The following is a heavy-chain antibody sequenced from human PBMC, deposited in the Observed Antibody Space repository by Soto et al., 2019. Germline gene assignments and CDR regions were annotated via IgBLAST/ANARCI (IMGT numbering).Heavy chain of an antibody. CDR1: GFTFSSYG. D-gene: IGHD1-26*01. CDR2: ISYDGSNT. Sequence: QVQLVESGGGVVQPGRSLRLSCAASGFTFSSYGMHWFRQAPGKVLEWVAIISYDGSNTYYADSVKGRFTISRNNSKNTLYLQMNSLRAEDTSVYYCAKEGGLSGSYYISSSYYFDYWGQGTLVTVSS. CDR3: AKEGGLSGSYYISSSYYFDY. J-gene: IGHJ4*02. V-gene: IGHV3-30*18.